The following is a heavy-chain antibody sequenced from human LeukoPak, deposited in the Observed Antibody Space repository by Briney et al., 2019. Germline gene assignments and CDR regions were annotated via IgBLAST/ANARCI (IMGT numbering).Heavy chain of an antibody. Sequence: GGSLRLSCAASGFTFSSYAMSWVRQAPGKGLEWVSAISGSGGSTYYADSVKGRFTISRDNSKNTLSLQMNSRRAKDTAVYDCAKDVDILPLYSFDYWGQGTLVTVSS. CDR2: ISGSGGST. CDR3: AKDVDILPLYSFDY. CDR1: GFTFSSYA. J-gene: IGHJ4*02. V-gene: IGHV3-23*01. D-gene: IGHD5-12*01.